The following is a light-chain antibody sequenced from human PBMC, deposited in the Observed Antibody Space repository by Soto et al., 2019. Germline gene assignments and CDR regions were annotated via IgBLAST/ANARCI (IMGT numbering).Light chain of an antibody. CDR3: QQYNSYSPA. Sequence: IQLTQSPSSLSASVGDRVTITCRASQVINSFLAWYQQKPGKAPKLLIYDASSLQSGVPSRFSGSGSGTEFTLTISSLQPDDFATYYCQQYNSYSPAFGQGTKVDIK. CDR1: QVINSF. V-gene: IGKV1-5*01. J-gene: IGKJ1*01. CDR2: DAS.